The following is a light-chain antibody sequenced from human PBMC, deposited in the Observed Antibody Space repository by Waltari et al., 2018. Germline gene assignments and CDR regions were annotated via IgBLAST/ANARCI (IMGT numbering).Light chain of an antibody. J-gene: IGKJ1*01. Sequence: DIQMTQSPSTLSASVGDRVTITCRASQSLSTWLAWYQQKPGKAPKLLIYAASHLESGVPSRFSVSGSGTEFTLTISSLQPDDFATYYCQQYNDYLGTFGPGTKVEI. CDR1: QSLSTW. CDR3: QQYNDYLGT. V-gene: IGKV1-5*03. CDR2: AAS.